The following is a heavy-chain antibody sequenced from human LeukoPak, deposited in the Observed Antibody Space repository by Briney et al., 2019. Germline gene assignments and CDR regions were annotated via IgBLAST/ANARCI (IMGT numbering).Heavy chain of an antibody. Sequence: ASVKVSCKASGYTFTSYGISWVRQAPGQGLEWMGWISAYNGNTNYAQKLQGRVTMTTDTSTSTAYMELRSLRSDDTAVYYCARDIADGLSSGLYYYGMDVWAKGPRSPSP. CDR3: ARDIADGLSSGLYYYGMDV. CDR1: GYTFTSYG. V-gene: IGHV1-18*01. D-gene: IGHD6-13*01. J-gene: IGHJ6*02. CDR2: ISAYNGNT.